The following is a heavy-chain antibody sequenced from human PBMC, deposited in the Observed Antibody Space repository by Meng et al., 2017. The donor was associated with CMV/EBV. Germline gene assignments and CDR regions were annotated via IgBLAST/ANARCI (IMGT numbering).Heavy chain of an antibody. J-gene: IGHJ4*01. CDR2: ISVYNGHT. D-gene: IGHD2-21*01. Sequence: QVPLVHAGVEVKKPGASVTVSCKASGHTFTGYGISWVRQAPGQGLEWMGWISVYNGHTNFAQNLQGRVTMTTDTSTSTAYVELRSLRSDDTAIYYCARGVPLGIIYSFDYWGQGTLVTVSS. CDR1: GHTFTGYG. V-gene: IGHV1-18*01. CDR3: ARGVPLGIIYSFDY.